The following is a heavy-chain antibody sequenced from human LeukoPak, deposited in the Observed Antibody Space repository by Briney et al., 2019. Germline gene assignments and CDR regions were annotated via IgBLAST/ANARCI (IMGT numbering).Heavy chain of an antibody. Sequence: GGSLRLSCAASGFTVSSNDMSWVRQAPGKGLECISVIYSGGSTDYADSVKGRLTIFRDNSKNTLYLQMNSLRAEDTAVYYCARVVDHDYGDYYLDYWGQGTLVTVSS. CDR1: GFTVSSND. D-gene: IGHD4-17*01. CDR2: IYSGGST. V-gene: IGHV3-53*01. CDR3: ARVVDHDYGDYYLDY. J-gene: IGHJ4*02.